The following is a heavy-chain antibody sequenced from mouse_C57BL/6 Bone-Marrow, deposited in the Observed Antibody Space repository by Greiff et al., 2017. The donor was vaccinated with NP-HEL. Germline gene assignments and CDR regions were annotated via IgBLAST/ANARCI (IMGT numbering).Heavy chain of an antibody. CDR3: TIFYLFDY. CDR2: IDPENGDT. J-gene: IGHJ2*01. CDR1: GFNITDDY. D-gene: IGHD5-5*01. V-gene: IGHV14-4*01. Sequence: VQLQQSGAELVRPGASVKLSCTASGFNITDDYMHWVKQRPEQGLEWIGWIDPENGDTEYASKFQGKATITADTSSNTAYLQLSSLTSEDTAVYYCTIFYLFDYWGQGTTLTVSS.